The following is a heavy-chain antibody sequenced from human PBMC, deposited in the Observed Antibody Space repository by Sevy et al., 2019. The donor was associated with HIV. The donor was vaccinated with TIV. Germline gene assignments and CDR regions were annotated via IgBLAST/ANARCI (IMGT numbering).Heavy chain of an antibody. CDR3: AKVLNSQINTDDTFDI. D-gene: IGHD3-9*01. J-gene: IGHJ3*02. V-gene: IGHV3-33*03. Sequence: GGSLRLSCKATGFSLINYAIHWVRQAPGKGLEWVAVMTFDGSNQYYAKSVKGRFTISRDTSTNTVYLQMNSLRADDTALYSCAKVLNSQINTDDTFDIWGLGTMVTVSS. CDR2: MTFDGSNQ. CDR1: GFSLINYA.